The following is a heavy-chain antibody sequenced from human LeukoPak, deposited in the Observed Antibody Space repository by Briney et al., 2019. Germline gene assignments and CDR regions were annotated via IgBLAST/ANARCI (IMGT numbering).Heavy chain of an antibody. D-gene: IGHD4-17*01. CDR1: GYFISSSNY. J-gene: IGHJ3*02. CDR2: IYYSGSI. CDR3: ARKATTGPTKAAFDI. Sequence: SDTLSLTCAVSGYFISSSNYWAWIRQPPGKGLEWIGHIYYSGSIYYNPSLKSRVTMSVDTSKNQFSLKLSSVTAVDTAVYYCARKATTGPTKAAFDIWGQGTMVTVSS. V-gene: IGHV4-28*05.